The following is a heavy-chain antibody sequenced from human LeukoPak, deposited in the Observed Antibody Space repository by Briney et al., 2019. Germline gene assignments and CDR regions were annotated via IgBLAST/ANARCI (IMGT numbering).Heavy chain of an antibody. Sequence: ASVKVSCKASGYSFTNYGFIWVRQAPGQGLEWMGWISAYNGNTAYAQKIQGRVTMTTDTSASTVYMDLRSLRYDDTAVYYCARSHSGSLRAPFDYWGQGTLVTVSS. J-gene: IGHJ4*02. D-gene: IGHD3-22*01. CDR3: ARSHSGSLRAPFDY. CDR1: GYSFTNYG. V-gene: IGHV1-18*01. CDR2: ISAYNGNT.